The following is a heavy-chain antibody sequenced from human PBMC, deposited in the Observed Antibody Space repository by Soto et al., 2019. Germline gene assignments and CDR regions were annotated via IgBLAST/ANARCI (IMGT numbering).Heavy chain of an antibody. CDR1: GFSLSTSGVG. V-gene: IGHV2-5*01. Sequence: QITLKESGPTLVKPTQTLTLTCTFSGFSLSTSGVGVGWIRQPPGKALEGLALIYWNDDKRYSPSLKIRLTITKDTSKNQVVLTMTDMDPVDTATYYCAHDFYDGSGYYPHDAFDIWCQGTMVTVSS. CDR2: IYWNDDK. J-gene: IGHJ3*02. D-gene: IGHD3-22*01. CDR3: AHDFYDGSGYYPHDAFDI.